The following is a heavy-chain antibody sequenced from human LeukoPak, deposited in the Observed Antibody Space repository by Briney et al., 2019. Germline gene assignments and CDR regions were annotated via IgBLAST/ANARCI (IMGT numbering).Heavy chain of an antibody. CDR1: GYSISSGYY. D-gene: IGHD3-10*01. Sequence: PSETLSLTCTVSGYSISSGYYWGWIRQPPGKGLEWIGSIYHSGSTYYNLSLKSRVTISVDTSKNQFSLKLSSVTAADTAVYYCARGEVLLWFGELFPLDYWGQGTLVTVSS. J-gene: IGHJ4*02. CDR3: ARGEVLLWFGELFPLDY. CDR2: IYHSGST. V-gene: IGHV4-38-2*02.